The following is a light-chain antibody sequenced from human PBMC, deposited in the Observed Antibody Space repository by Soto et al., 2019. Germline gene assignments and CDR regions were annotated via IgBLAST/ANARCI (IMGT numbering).Light chain of an antibody. V-gene: IGKV3-11*01. J-gene: IGKJ4*01. CDR1: QSVSSY. CDR3: QQRSNWPLT. CDR2: DAS. Sequence: EIVLTQSPATLSLSPGERATLSCRASQSVSSYLAWYQQKPGQAPRLLIYDASNRATGIPARFSGSGSGADFTLTISSLEPEDFAVYDCQQRSNWPLTFGGGTKVGIK.